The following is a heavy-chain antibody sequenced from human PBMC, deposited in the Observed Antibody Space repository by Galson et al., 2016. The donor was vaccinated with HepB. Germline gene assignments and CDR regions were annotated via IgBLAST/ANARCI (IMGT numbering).Heavy chain of an antibody. CDR1: GIDVKTNY. J-gene: IGHJ3*01. V-gene: IGHV3-66*01. Sequence: SLRLSCAASGIDVKTNYKSWVRQAPGKGLEWVLVLQSTGISNYADSVTGRFTISRDISRNTLSLQMNNLRTDDTGVYYCARVFPSGYRSPFHAYDVWGQGTLVTV. CDR3: ARVFPSGYRSPFHAYDV. CDR2: LQSTGIS. D-gene: IGHD5-12*01.